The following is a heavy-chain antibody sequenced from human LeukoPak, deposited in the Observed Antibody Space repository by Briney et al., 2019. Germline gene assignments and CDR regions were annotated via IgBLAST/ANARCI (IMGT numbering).Heavy chain of an antibody. D-gene: IGHD6-19*01. V-gene: IGHV3-30-3*01. CDR1: GFTFSSYA. CDR3: VRGIGLSSGWYEFDY. Sequence: PGGSLRLSCAASGFTFSSYAIHWVRQAPGKGLEWVSLISFDGSNKYYADSVKGRFTIPRDNSKNTLHLQMNSLKPEDTAVYYCVRGIGLSSGWYEFDYWGQGTLVTVSS. CDR2: ISFDGSNK. J-gene: IGHJ4*02.